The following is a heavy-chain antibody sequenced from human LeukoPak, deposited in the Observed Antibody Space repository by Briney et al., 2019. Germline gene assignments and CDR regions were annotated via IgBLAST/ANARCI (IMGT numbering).Heavy chain of an antibody. D-gene: IGHD1-26*01. CDR2: MNQDGSET. CDR3: ARGGSI. CDR1: GFTFNSYW. J-gene: IGHJ4*01. Sequence: PGGSLRLSCAASGFTFNSYWMSWDRHAPGKGLGLVANMNQDGSETYYVDSVRGRFPISRDNAKTSLYLQMSILRVEDAAAYYCARGGSIGGQGTLVTVSS. V-gene: IGHV3-7*01.